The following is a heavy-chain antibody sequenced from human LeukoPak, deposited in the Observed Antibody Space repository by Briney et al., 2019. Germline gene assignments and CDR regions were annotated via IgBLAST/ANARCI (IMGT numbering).Heavy chain of an antibody. CDR1: GGSFNDYY. Sequence: SETLSLTCAVYGGSFNDYYWIWIRQPPGKGLEWIGEIKPSGRTNYNPSLESRVTISVDTSKNQFSLKLSSVTAADTAVYYCARFGGIAVAGSVYWGQGTLVTVSS. CDR3: ARFGGIAVAGSVY. J-gene: IGHJ4*02. V-gene: IGHV4-34*01. CDR2: IKPSGRT. D-gene: IGHD6-19*01.